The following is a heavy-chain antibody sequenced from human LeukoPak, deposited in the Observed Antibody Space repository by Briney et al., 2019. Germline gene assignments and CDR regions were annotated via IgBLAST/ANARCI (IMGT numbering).Heavy chain of an antibody. CDR1: GGSVSTASYY. CDR2: IYYSGST. D-gene: IGHD3-10*01. CDR3: ARENYYGSGSYRPSYWYFDL. J-gene: IGHJ2*01. V-gene: IGHV4-61*01. Sequence: PSETLSLTCTVPGGSVSTASYYWSWIRQPPGKGLEWLGYIYYSGSTNYNPSLKSRVTISVATSKNQFSLKLSSVTAADTAVYYCARENYYGSGSYRPSYWYFDLWGRGTLVTVSS.